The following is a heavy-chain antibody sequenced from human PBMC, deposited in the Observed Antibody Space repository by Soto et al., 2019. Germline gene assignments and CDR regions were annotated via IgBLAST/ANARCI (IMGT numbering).Heavy chain of an antibody. CDR1: GFTFSSYA. J-gene: IGHJ6*02. CDR3: ARDRGYDAHDYYYNAMDV. V-gene: IGHV3-23*01. Sequence: GGSLRLSCAASGFTFSSYAVSWVRQAPGKGPEWISSISGSGSTIYYADSVKGRFTISRDSAKNSLYLQMNSLRAEDTAVYYCARDRGYDAHDYYYNAMDVWGQGTTVTVSS. CDR2: ISGSGSTI. D-gene: IGHD2-15*01.